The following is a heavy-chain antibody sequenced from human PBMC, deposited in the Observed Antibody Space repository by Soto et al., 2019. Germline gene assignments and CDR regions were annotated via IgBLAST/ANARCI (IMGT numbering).Heavy chain of an antibody. CDR3: ARTYSSSWNYYGMDV. V-gene: IGHV4-39*01. Sequence: SETLSLTCTVSGCSISSSSYYWGWIRQPPGKGLEWIGSIYYSGSTYYNPSLKSRVTISVDTSKNQFSLKLSSVTAADTAVYYCARTYSSSWNYYGMDVWGQGTTVS. D-gene: IGHD6-13*01. J-gene: IGHJ6*02. CDR1: GCSISSSSYY. CDR2: IYYSGST.